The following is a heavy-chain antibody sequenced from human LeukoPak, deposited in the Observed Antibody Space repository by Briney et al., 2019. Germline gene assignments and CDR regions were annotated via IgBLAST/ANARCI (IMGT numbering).Heavy chain of an antibody. Sequence: ASVKVSCKASGYTFTSYAMHWVRQAPGQRLEWMGWINAGNGNTKYSQKFQGRVTITRDTSASTAYMEPSSLSSEDTDVCYCARGRFGGVIAHPWGQGTLVTVSS. CDR2: INAGNGNT. CDR3: ARGRFGGVIAHP. J-gene: IGHJ5*02. CDR1: GYTFTSYA. V-gene: IGHV1-3*01. D-gene: IGHD3-16*02.